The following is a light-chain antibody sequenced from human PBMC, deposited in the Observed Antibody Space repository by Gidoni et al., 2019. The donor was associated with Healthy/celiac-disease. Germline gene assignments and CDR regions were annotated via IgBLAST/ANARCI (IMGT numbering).Light chain of an antibody. Sequence: IVLTQSPATLFLSPGERATLACSASQSVSSYLAWYQQKTGQAPRLLIYDASNRATVIPARFSGSGSGTDFTITISSLEPEDFAVYYCQQRSNWWTFGQGTKVEIK. CDR1: QSVSSY. V-gene: IGKV3-11*01. CDR3: QQRSNWWT. J-gene: IGKJ1*01. CDR2: DAS.